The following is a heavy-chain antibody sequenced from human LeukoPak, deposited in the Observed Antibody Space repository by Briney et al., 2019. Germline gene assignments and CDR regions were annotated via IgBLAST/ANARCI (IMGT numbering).Heavy chain of an antibody. D-gene: IGHD3-22*01. Sequence: PGGSLRLSCVASGFTFSSYSMNWVRQAPGKGLEWVSSISSSSSYIYYADSVKGRFTISRDNAKNSLYLQMNSLRAEDTAVYYCASGYDSSGYPYFDYWGQGTLVTVSS. V-gene: IGHV3-21*01. CDR2: ISSSSSYI. CDR3: ASGYDSSGYPYFDY. CDR1: GFTFSSYS. J-gene: IGHJ4*02.